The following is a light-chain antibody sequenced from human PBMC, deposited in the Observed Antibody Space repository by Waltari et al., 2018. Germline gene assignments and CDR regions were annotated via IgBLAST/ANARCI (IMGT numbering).Light chain of an antibody. Sequence: QSALTQPASVSGSPGQSITISCIGTSSDIGGYNYVSWYQQHPGKAPQVLIYNVNNRPSGVADRFAGAKSGNTASLTISGLQAEDEADYFCCLYAGRSSMIFGGGTKVTVV. V-gene: IGLV2-14*03. CDR2: NVN. J-gene: IGLJ2*01. CDR1: SSDIGGYNY. CDR3: CLYAGRSSMI.